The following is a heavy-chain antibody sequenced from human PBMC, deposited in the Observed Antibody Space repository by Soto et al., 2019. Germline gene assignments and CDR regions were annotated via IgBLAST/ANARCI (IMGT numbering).Heavy chain of an antibody. J-gene: IGHJ6*02. Sequence: GGSLRLSCAASGFTFSNAWMSWVRQAPGKGLEWVGRIKSKTDGGTTDYAAPVKGRFTISRDDSKNTLYLQMNSLKTEDTAVYYCTTAGVAVAGRYYYYGMDVWGQGTTVTVSS. CDR3: TTAGVAVAGRYYYYGMDV. D-gene: IGHD6-19*01. CDR1: GFTFSNAW. CDR2: IKSKTDGGTT. V-gene: IGHV3-15*01.